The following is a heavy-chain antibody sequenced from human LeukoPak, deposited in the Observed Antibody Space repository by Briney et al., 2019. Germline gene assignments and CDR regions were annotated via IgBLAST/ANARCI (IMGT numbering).Heavy chain of an antibody. V-gene: IGHV3-11*01. CDR3: AKEYSSGSYWSP. J-gene: IGHJ5*02. D-gene: IGHD3-10*01. Sequence: GGSLRLSCAASGFTFSDYYMSWIRQAPGKGLEWVSYLSYDDSTIYYTGSVKGRFTISRDNAKSSLYLQMNSLRAEDTAVYYCAKEYSSGSYWSPWGQGTLVTVSS. CDR1: GFTFSDYY. CDR2: LSYDDSTI.